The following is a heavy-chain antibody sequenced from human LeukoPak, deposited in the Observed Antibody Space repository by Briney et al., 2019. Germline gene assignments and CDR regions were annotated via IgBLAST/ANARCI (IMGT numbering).Heavy chain of an antibody. J-gene: IGHJ3*01. CDR2: FYTSGST. CDR3: ARGGGGWYGDAFDV. V-gene: IGHV4-4*07. Sequence: SETLSLTCTVSGDSIRRYYWSWIRQPAGKGLEWVGRFYTSGSTIYNPSLKSRVTMSADTSKNHGSLRLSSVTPADTAVYYCARGGGGWYGDAFDVWGQGTVVTVSP. CDR1: GDSIRRYY. D-gene: IGHD6-19*01.